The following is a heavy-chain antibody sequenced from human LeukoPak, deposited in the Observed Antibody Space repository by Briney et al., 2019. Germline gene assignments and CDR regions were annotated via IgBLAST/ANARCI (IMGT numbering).Heavy chain of an antibody. V-gene: IGHV1-2*02. CDR3: ARSQLGYCSGGSCYPPRSNWFDP. CDR1: GYTLTELS. Sequence: ASVKVSCKVSGYTLTELSMHWVRQAPGQGLEWMGWINPNHGDTNYAQKFQDRVSMTRDTSISTAYMELSRLRSDDTAVYYCARSQLGYCSGGSCYPPRSNWFDPWGQGTLVTVSS. CDR2: INPNHGDT. J-gene: IGHJ5*02. D-gene: IGHD2-15*01.